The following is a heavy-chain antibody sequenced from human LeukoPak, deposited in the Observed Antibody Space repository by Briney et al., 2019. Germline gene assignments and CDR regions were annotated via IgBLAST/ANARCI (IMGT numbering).Heavy chain of an antibody. J-gene: IGHJ1*01. CDR2: INTDGTST. Sequence: GGSLRLSCAASGFTFSSFWMHWVRHTTGKGLVWVSRINTDGTSTYYADSVRGRFTISRDNAKNTLYLQMNSLRAEDTAVYYCARPTGSTSLSSSFQHWGQGTLVTVSS. D-gene: IGHD1-7*01. CDR3: ARPTGSTSLSSSFQH. CDR1: GFTFSSFW. V-gene: IGHV3-74*01.